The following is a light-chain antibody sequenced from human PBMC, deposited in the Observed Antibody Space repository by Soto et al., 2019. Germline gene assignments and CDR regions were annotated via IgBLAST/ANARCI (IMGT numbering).Light chain of an antibody. Sequence: DIEMTQSPSSLAASLGDRVIITCRASQDISSWLAWYQQKPGKAPKLLVSAASTLQSGVPARFSGSGSGTESTLTISNLQHEDVATYFCLRSNSFPRVFGQGTKLEIK. CDR1: QDISSW. V-gene: IGKV1-12*01. CDR3: LRSNSFPRV. CDR2: AAS. J-gene: IGKJ1*01.